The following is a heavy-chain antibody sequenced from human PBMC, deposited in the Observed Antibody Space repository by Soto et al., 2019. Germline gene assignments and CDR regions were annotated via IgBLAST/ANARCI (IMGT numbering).Heavy chain of an antibody. D-gene: IGHD3-22*01. CDR3: ARTAPPARLYDASPYFER. CDR1: GGSLSNDNYY. J-gene: IGHJ4*01. V-gene: IGHV4-30-4*01. CDR2: IYYSGST. Sequence: KPSVTLPLPWTVAGGSLSNDNYYRSWIRQSPGKGLEWIAYIYYSGSTYYNPSLKSRHTISVDPSKNEFSLKLSSVTAADTAVYSYARTAPPARLYDASPYFERGGQGTLLTGSS.